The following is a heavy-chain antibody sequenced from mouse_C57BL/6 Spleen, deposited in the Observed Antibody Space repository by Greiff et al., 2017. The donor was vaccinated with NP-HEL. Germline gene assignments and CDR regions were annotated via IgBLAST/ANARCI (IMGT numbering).Heavy chain of an antibody. CDR3: ARAGNYETWFAY. V-gene: IGHV5-4*03. Sequence: EVNVVESGGGLVKPGGSLKLSCAASGFTFSSYAMSWVRQTPEKRLEWVATISDGGSYTYYPDNVKGRFTISRDNAKNNLYLQMSHLKSEDTAMYYCARAGNYETWFAYWGQGTLVTVSA. J-gene: IGHJ3*01. CDR2: ISDGGSYT. CDR1: GFTFSSYA. D-gene: IGHD1-1*01.